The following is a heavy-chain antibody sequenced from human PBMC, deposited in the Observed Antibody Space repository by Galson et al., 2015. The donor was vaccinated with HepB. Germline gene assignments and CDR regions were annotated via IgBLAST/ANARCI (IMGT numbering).Heavy chain of an antibody. CDR3: AREVRYYDSSGYYGNLPRSQNYYYYYGMDV. CDR1: GCTFTSYD. CDR2: MNPNSGNT. D-gene: IGHD3-22*01. Sequence: SVKVSCKASGCTFTSYDINWVRQATGQGLEWMGWMNPNSGNTGYAQKFQGRVTMTRNTSISAAYMELSSLRSEDTAVYYCAREVRYYDSSGYYGNLPRSQNYYYYYGMDVWGQGTTVTVSS. V-gene: IGHV1-8*01. J-gene: IGHJ6*02.